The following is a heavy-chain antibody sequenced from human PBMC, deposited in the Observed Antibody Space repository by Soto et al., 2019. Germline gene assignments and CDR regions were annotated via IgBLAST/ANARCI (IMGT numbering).Heavy chain of an antibody. J-gene: IGHJ6*03. V-gene: IGHV3-9*01. Sequence: EVQLVESGGGLVQPGRSLRLSCAASGFTFDDYAMHWVRQAPGKGLERVSGISWNSGSIGYADSVKGRFTISRDNAKNSLYLQMNSLRAEDTALYYCAKDSRHYYYYYMDVWGKGTTVTVSS. CDR2: ISWNSGSI. CDR1: GFTFDDYA. CDR3: AKDSRHYYYYYMDV.